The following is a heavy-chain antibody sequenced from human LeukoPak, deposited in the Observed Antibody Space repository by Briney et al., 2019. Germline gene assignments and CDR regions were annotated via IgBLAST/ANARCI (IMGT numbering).Heavy chain of an antibody. CDR3: TAHQESNN. V-gene: IGHV3-15*01. CDR1: GFTFSNYA. Sequence: GGSLRLSCAASGFTFSNYAMSWVRQAPGKGLEWVGRIKNKAEDETTDYAAPVKGRFTISRDDSKNTLYLQMNSLKTEDTAVYYCTAHQESNNWGQGTLVTVSS. D-gene: IGHD5-24*01. CDR2: IKNKAEDETT. J-gene: IGHJ4*02.